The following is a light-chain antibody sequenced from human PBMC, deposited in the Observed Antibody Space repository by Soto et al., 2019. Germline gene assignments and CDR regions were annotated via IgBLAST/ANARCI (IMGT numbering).Light chain of an antibody. CDR1: SSDVGVYDY. CDR2: EVT. V-gene: IGLV2-14*01. J-gene: IGLJ3*02. Sequence: QSVLTQPASVSGSPGQSITISCTGTSSDVGVYDYVSWYQHHPGKAPKLMIYEVTSRPSGVSSRFSGSKSGNTASLTISGLQAEDEADYYCCSYTTRNNWVFGGGTQL. CDR3: CSYTTRNNWV.